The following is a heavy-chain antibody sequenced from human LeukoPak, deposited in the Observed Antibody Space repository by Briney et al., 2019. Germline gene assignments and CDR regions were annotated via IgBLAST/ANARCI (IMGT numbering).Heavy chain of an antibody. CDR1: GGSISSSSYY. CDR2: IYYSGST. J-gene: IGHJ4*02. CDR3: ARREYTGSWYGGWQFDS. D-gene: IGHD3-10*01. V-gene: IGHV4-39*07. Sequence: SETLSLTCTVSGGSISSSSYYWGWIRQPPGKGLEWIGSIYYSGSTYYNPSLKSRVTISVDTSKNQFSLKLSSVTAADTAVYYCARREYTGSWYGGWQFDSWGQGTLVTVSS.